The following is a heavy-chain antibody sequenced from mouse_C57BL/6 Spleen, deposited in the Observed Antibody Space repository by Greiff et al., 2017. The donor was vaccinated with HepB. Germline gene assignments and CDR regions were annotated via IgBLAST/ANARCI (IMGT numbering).Heavy chain of an antibody. CDR3: ARELRRYFDV. J-gene: IGHJ1*03. CDR1: GFTFSSYA. D-gene: IGHD1-3*01. V-gene: IGHV5-4*01. CDR2: ISDGGSYT. Sequence: EVKLMESGGGLVKPGGSLKLSCAASGFTFSSYAMSWVRQTPEKRLEWVATISDGGSYTYYPDNVKGRFTISRDNAKNNLYLQMSHLKSEDTAMYYCARELRRYFDVWGTGTTVTVSS.